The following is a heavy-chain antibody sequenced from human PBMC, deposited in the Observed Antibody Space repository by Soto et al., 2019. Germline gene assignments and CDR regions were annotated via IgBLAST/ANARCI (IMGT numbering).Heavy chain of an antibody. CDR2: IYYSGST. V-gene: IGHV4-39*01. J-gene: IGHJ4*02. Sequence: QLQLQESGPGLVKPSETLSLTCTVSGGSISSSSYYWGWIRQPPGKGLEWIGSIYYSGSTYYNPSLKSRVTISVDTSKNQFSLKLSSVTAADTAVYYCARLLPIAAATSTVSHFDYWGQGTLVTVSS. CDR3: ARLLPIAAATSTVSHFDY. D-gene: IGHD6-13*01. CDR1: GGSISSSSYY.